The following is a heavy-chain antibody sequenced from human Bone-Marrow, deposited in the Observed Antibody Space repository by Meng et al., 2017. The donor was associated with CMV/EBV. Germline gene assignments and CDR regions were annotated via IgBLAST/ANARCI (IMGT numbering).Heavy chain of an antibody. D-gene: IGHD2-2*01. CDR1: GGTFSSYA. Sequence: SVKVSCKASGGTFSSYAISWVRQAPGQGLEWMGGIIPILGIANYAQKFQGRVTITADKSTSTAYMELSSLGSEDTAVYYCARDVEDCSSTSCYVAWFDPWGQGTLVTVSS. J-gene: IGHJ5*02. V-gene: IGHV1-69*10. CDR2: IIPILGIA. CDR3: ARDVEDCSSTSCYVAWFDP.